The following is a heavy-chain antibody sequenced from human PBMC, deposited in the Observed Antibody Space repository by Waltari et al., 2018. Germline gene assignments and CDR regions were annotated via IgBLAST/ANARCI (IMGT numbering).Heavy chain of an antibody. CDR2: IYYSGST. Sequence: QLQLQESGPGLVKPSETLSPTCTVSGGSISSSSYYWGWIRQPPGKGLEWIGSIYYSGSTYYNPSLKSRVTISVDTSKNQFSLKLSSVTAADTAVYYCASPKGIIVGAFDIWGQGTMVTVSS. CDR3: ASPKGIIVGAFDI. V-gene: IGHV4-39*07. J-gene: IGHJ3*02. D-gene: IGHD2-15*01. CDR1: GGSISSSSYY.